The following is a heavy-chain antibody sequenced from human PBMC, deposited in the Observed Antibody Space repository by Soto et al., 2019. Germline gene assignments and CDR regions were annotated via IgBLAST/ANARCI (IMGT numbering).Heavy chain of an antibody. CDR1: GYTFTSYY. J-gene: IGHJ3*02. V-gene: IGHV1-46*03. Sequence: QVQLVQSGAEVKKPGASVKVSCKASGYTFTSYYMHWVRQAPGQGLEWMRIINPSGGSTSYAQKCQGKVIMNRDTSTRTIYMELRRLRSEETAVYYCARELWFDDILTGSYNVATAFDIWDQGTMVTVSS. CDR3: ARELWFDDILTGSYNVATAFDI. D-gene: IGHD3-9*01. CDR2: INPSGGST.